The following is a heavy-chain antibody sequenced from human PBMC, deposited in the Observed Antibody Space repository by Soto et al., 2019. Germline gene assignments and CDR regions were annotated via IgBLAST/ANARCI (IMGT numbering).Heavy chain of an antibody. V-gene: IGHV1-18*01. D-gene: IGHD5-12*01. J-gene: IGHJ6*02. Sequence: QVQLVQSGDEVRKPGSSVKVSCKASGYIFVNYGIAWVRQAPGQGLGWMGWISPYSGHTHYASKVQGRLTMTTDTSKSTAYMELGSLTSDDTAVYYCAMVDNDVTPTPHDVWGQGTTVTVSS. CDR2: ISPYSGHT. CDR1: GYIFVNYG. CDR3: AMVDNDVTPTPHDV.